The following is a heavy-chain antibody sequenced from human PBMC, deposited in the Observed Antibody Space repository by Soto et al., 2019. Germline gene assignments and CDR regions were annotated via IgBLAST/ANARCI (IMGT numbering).Heavy chain of an antibody. D-gene: IGHD6-6*01. V-gene: IGHV1-46*01. CDR1: GYTFTSYY. CDR2: FNPGGGST. CDR3: ANIAARDEFSFDAFDI. Sequence: QVQLVQSGAEVKKPGASVKVSCKASGYTFTSYYMHWVRQAPGQGLEWMGIFNPGGGSTSYAQKFQGRVTMTRDTSTSTVYMELSSLRSEDTAVYYWANIAARDEFSFDAFDIWGQGTMVTVSS. J-gene: IGHJ3*02.